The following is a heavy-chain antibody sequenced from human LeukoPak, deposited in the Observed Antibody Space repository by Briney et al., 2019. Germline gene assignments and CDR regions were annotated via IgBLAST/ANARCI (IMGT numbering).Heavy chain of an antibody. CDR1: GGSISSYY. CDR2: IYYSGST. V-gene: IGHV4-59*01. CDR3: ARDQPLPDY. J-gene: IGHJ4*02. Sequence: PSETLSLTCTVSGGSISSYYWSWIRQPPGKGLEWIGYIYYSGSTNHNPSLKSRVTISVDTSKNQFSLKLSSVTAADTAVYYCARDQPLPDYWGQGTLVTVSS.